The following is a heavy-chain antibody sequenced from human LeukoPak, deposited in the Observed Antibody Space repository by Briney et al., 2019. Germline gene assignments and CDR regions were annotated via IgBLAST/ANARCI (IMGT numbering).Heavy chain of an antibody. D-gene: IGHD3-10*01. V-gene: IGHV1-24*01. Sequence: ASVKVSCKVSGYTLTELSIQWVRQAPGKGLEWMGGFDPEDGETIYAQKFQGRVTMTEDTSTDTAYMELSSLRSGDTAVYYCATDHPMYGSGIHYWGQGTLATVSS. CDR2: FDPEDGET. CDR3: ATDHPMYGSGIHY. J-gene: IGHJ4*02. CDR1: GYTLTELS.